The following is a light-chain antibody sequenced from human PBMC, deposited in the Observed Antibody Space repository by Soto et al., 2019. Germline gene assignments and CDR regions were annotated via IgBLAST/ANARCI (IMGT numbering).Light chain of an antibody. Sequence: EIVLSQSPGTLSLSPGERATLPCRASQSVKSSYLAWYQHKPGQAPRLLIYGTSSRATGIPDRFSGSGSGTEFTLTISSLQSEDFAVYYCQQYINWPPLTFGGGTKVDIK. J-gene: IGKJ4*01. CDR3: QQYINWPPLT. CDR1: QSVKSSY. V-gene: IGKV3-20*01. CDR2: GTS.